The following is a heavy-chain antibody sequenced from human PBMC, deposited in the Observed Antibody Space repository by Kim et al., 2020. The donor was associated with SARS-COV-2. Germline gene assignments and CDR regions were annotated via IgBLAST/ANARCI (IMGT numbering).Heavy chain of an antibody. Sequence: ASVKVSCKASGYTFTTFALYWVHRAPGQRLEWMGWVNGGNGNTRYSQKFQGRVSITRDTSATTAYMELSGLVSEDTAVYYCAREAVAGSFDYWGQGTLVTVSS. D-gene: IGHD6-19*01. J-gene: IGHJ4*02. CDR1: GYTFTTFA. CDR3: AREAVAGSFDY. V-gene: IGHV1-3*01. CDR2: VNGGNGNT.